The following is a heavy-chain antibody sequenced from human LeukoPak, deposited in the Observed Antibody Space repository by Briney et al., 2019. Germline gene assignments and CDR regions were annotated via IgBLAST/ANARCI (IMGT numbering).Heavy chain of an antibody. CDR1: GFTSSSYA. CDR2: ISGSGGST. J-gene: IGHJ4*02. CDR3: AKALVLAGFSGYDSYFDY. Sequence: PGGSLRLSCAASGFTSSSYAMSWVRQAPGKGLEWVSAISGSGGSTYYADSVKGRFTISRDNSKNTLYLQMNSLRAEDTAVYYCAKALVLAGFSGYDSYFDYWGQGTLVTVSS. D-gene: IGHD5-12*01. V-gene: IGHV3-23*01.